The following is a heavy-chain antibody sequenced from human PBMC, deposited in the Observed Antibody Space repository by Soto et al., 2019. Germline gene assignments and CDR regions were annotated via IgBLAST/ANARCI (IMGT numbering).Heavy chain of an antibody. Sequence: QVQLQESGPGLVKPSETLSLTCTVSGGSISSYYWSWIGQPPGKELEWIGYIYYSGSTNYNPSLKSRVTISVDTSKNKFSLKLSSVTAADTAVYYCARALCTEDWGCFDYWGQGTLVTVSS. CDR1: GGSISSYY. J-gene: IGHJ4*02. CDR3: ARALCTEDWGCFDY. V-gene: IGHV4-59*01. D-gene: IGHD3-16*01. CDR2: IYYSGST.